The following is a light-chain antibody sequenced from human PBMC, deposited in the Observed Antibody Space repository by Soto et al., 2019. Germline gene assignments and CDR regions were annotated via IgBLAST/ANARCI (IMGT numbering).Light chain of an antibody. CDR3: QQRSNWPGT. Sequence: EIVMTQSPATLSVSPGERATLSCRASQSVSNNLAWYQQQPGQAPRLLIYGASTTASGIPARFSASGSGTDFTLTISSLEPEDFAVYYCQQRSNWPGTFGQGTKVEIK. J-gene: IGKJ1*01. V-gene: IGKV3-11*01. CDR2: GAS. CDR1: QSVSNN.